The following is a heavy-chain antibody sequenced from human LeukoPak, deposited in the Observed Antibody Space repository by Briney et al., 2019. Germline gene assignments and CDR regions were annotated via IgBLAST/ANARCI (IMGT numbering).Heavy chain of an antibody. CDR1: GFTFSSYA. Sequence: GGSLRLSCAASGFTFSSYAMHWVRQAPGKGLEWVAVISYDGSNKYYADSVKGRFTISRDNSKNTLYLQMNSLRAEDTAVYYCAREDYGESAFDYWGQGTLVTVSS. D-gene: IGHD4-17*01. J-gene: IGHJ4*02. CDR2: ISYDGSNK. V-gene: IGHV3-30-3*01. CDR3: AREDYGESAFDY.